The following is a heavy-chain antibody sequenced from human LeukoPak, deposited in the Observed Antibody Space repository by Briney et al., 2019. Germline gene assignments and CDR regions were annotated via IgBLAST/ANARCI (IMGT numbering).Heavy chain of an antibody. Sequence: SETLSLTCTVSGGAISSYYWSWIRQPPGKGLEWIGYIYYSGSTNYNPSLKSRVTISVDTSKNHFSLKLSSVTAADTAVYYCAREKYYGSGSYPAFDYWGQGTLVTVSP. D-gene: IGHD3-10*01. CDR3: AREKYYGSGSYPAFDY. J-gene: IGHJ4*02. CDR1: GGAISSYY. V-gene: IGHV4-59*01. CDR2: IYYSGST.